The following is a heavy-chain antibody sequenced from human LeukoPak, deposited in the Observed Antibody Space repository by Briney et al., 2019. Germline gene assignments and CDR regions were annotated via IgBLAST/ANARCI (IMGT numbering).Heavy chain of an antibody. J-gene: IGHJ3*02. D-gene: IGHD3-10*01. CDR3: ARIQSAGTSDAFDI. CDR1: GYTFDTYG. CDR2: TSGYNGHT. V-gene: IGHV1-18*01. Sequence: ASVKVSCKASGYTFDTYGISWVRQAPGQGLEWMGWTSGYNGHTKYAQKFHDRVTLTTDTSTSTAYMEMRSLSSDDTAVYYCARIQSAGTSDAFDIWGQGTMLTVS.